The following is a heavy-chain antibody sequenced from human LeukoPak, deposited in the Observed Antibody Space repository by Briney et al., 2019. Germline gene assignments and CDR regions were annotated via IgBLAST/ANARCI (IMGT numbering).Heavy chain of an antibody. Sequence: KPSETLSLTCTVSGGSISSSPYWWRWIRQPPGKGLEWIGTIYFSGSTFYHPSLEGRVSISADRSKNQFSLKLASVTAADTAVYYCARRAYGTGFDYWGQGTLVTVSS. V-gene: IGHV4-39*01. CDR2: IYFSGST. J-gene: IGHJ4*02. CDR3: ARRAYGTGFDY. CDR1: GGSISSSPYW. D-gene: IGHD3/OR15-3a*01.